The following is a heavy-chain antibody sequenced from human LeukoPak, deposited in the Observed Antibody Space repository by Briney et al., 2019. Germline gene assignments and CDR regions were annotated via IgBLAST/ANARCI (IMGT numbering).Heavy chain of an antibody. V-gene: IGHV3-23*01. CDR1: GFTFSSYA. J-gene: IGHJ6*02. Sequence: PGGSLRLSRAASGFTFSSYAMSWVRQAPGKGLEWVSAISGSGGSTYYADSVKGRFTISRDNSKNTLYLQMNSLRAEDTAVYYCASPPFNYDFWSGSPLGYYYYGMDVWGQGTTVTVSS. D-gene: IGHD3-3*01. CDR3: ASPPFNYDFWSGSPLGYYYYGMDV. CDR2: ISGSGGST.